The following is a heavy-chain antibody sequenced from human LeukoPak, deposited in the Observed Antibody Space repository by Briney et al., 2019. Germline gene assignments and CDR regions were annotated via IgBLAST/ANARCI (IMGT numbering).Heavy chain of an antibody. D-gene: IGHD1-26*01. CDR1: GYTFTSYA. J-gene: IGHJ4*02. V-gene: IGHV7-4-1*02. Sequence: ASVKVSCKASGYTFTSYAMNWVRQAPGQGLEWMGWINTNTGNPTYAQGFTGRFVFSLDTSVSTAYLQISSLKAEDTAAYYCARDHSGSYPFGAQGADYWGQGTLVTVSS. CDR3: ARDHSGSYPFGAQGADY. CDR2: INTNTGNP.